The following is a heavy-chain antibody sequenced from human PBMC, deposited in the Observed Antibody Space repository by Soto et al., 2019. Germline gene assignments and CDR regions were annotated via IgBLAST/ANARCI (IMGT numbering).Heavy chain of an antibody. CDR3: ARAHEVAWFDS. CDR1: VVSFSSYT. J-gene: IGHJ5*01. Sequence: RGALLIACIAPVVSFSSYTMNWVRQAPGKGLQWVASITNRGTHTYSADSVKGRFTISRDNDKNSLYLQMNNLRAEDTATYYCARAHEVAWFDSWGLGTLVTVYS. D-gene: IGHD2-15*01. V-gene: IGHV3-21*06. CDR2: ITNRGTHT.